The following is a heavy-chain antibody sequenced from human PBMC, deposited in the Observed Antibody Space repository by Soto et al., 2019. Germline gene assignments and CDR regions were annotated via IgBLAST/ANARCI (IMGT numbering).Heavy chain of an antibody. Sequence: EVPLVESGGGLIQPGGSLRLSCAASGFTVYSNYMSWVRQAPGKGLEWVSVIYSGGSTYYADSVKGRFTISRDNSXNTLYLQMNSLRAEDTAVYYCARDYADYVWGYFDYWGQGTLVTVSS. V-gene: IGHV3-53*01. J-gene: IGHJ4*02. CDR3: ARDYADYVWGYFDY. CDR2: IYSGGST. CDR1: GFTVYSNY. D-gene: IGHD3-16*01.